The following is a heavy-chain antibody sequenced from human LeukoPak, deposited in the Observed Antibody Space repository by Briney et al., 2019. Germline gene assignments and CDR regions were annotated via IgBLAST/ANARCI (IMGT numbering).Heavy chain of an antibody. J-gene: IGHJ4*02. V-gene: IGHV3-30*14. D-gene: IGHD3-10*02. Sequence: GGSLRLSCAASGFTFSSYAMHWVRQAPGKGLEWVAVISYDGSNKYYADSVKGRFTSSRDSSKNTLYLQMNSLRAEDTAVYYCASAYVGSYFVYWGQGTLVTVSS. CDR1: GFTFSSYA. CDR2: ISYDGSNK. CDR3: ASAYVGSYFVY.